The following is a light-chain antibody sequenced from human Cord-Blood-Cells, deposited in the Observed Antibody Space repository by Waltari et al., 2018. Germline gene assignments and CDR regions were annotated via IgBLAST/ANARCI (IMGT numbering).Light chain of an antibody. CDR3: QQSYSTPYT. Sequence: DIQMKQSPSSLSASVGDRFTITCRASQSSSMYLNWYQQKPGKAPKRLIYAASSLQSGVPSRFSGSGSGTDFSLTISSLQPEDFATDYCQQSYSTPYTFGQGTKLEIK. CDR2: AAS. CDR1: QSSSMY. J-gene: IGKJ2*01. V-gene: IGKV1-39*01.